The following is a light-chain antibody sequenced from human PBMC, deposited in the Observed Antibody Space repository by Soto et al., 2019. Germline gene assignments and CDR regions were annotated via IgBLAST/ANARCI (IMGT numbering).Light chain of an antibody. Sequence: EFVLTQSPGTLSLSPGERATLSCRASQSVSSSYLAWYQQKPGQAPRLLIYGASTRATGVPVRFSGSGSGTEFTLTISSLQSEDFAVYYCQQCDSWPRTFGQGTKVDIK. CDR1: QSVSSSY. CDR2: GAS. J-gene: IGKJ1*01. V-gene: IGKV3-20*01. CDR3: QQCDSWPRT.